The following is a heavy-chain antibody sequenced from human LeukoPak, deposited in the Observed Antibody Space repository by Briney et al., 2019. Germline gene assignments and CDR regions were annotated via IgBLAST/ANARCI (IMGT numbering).Heavy chain of an antibody. Sequence: PGGSLRLSCAASGFTFSGYWMHWVRQAPGKGLVWVSKISGDGKITTYADSVKGRFTISRDNAKNTLYLQLNSLRAEDTAVYYCARGTNDWKGIDYWGQGPQVTVSS. CDR1: GFTFSGYW. CDR3: ARGTNDWKGIDY. CDR2: ISGDGKIT. J-gene: IGHJ4*02. D-gene: IGHD1-1*01. V-gene: IGHV3-74*03.